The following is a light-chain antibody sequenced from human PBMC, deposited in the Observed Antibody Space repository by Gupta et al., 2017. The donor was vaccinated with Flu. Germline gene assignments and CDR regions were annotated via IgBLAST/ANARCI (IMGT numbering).Light chain of an antibody. CDR1: QVISSW. J-gene: IGKJ3*01. CDR2: VAA. Sequence: DIQLTQSPSSVPASVGDRVTITCRAGQVISSWLGWYQQKPGNAAKRLIYVAASWQSGVTSRFSGSGSGTDFTLTISSLQPEDFATYDCQQANSFPPTFGLGTKVDIK. CDR3: QQANSFPPT. V-gene: IGKV1-12*01.